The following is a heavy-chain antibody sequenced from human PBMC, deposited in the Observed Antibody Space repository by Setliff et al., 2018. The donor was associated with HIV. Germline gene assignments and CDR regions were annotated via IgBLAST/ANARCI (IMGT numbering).Heavy chain of an antibody. J-gene: IGHJ6*03. Sequence: SETLSLTCTVSGGSISSYYWSWIRQPPGKGLEWIGYIYYSGSTYYNPSLKSRVTISIDTSKNQFSLKLSSVTAADTAVYYCARGLVVVTDSDYVTNYYYYYYMDVWGKGTTVTVSS. CDR2: IYYSGST. CDR1: GGSISSYY. D-gene: IGHD5-12*01. V-gene: IGHV4-59*12. CDR3: ARGLVVVTDSDYVTNYYYYYYMDV.